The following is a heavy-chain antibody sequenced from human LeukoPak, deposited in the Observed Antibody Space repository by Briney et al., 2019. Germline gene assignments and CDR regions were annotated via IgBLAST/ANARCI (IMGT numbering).Heavy chain of an antibody. Sequence: PGGSLRLSCAASGFTFSSYAMSWVRQAPGKGLEWVSAISGSGGSTYYADSVKGRFAISRDNSKNTLYLQMNSLRAEDTAVYYCAKDLGSSGWYIDYWGQGTLVTVSS. CDR2: ISGSGGST. J-gene: IGHJ4*02. CDR1: GFTFSSYA. D-gene: IGHD6-19*01. V-gene: IGHV3-23*01. CDR3: AKDLGSSGWYIDY.